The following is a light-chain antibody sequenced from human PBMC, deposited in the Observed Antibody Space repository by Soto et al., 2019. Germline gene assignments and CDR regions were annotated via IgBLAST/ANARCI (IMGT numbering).Light chain of an antibody. J-gene: IGLJ3*02. CDR3: YSYAGRNVWV. Sequence: ALAQPPSASGSPGQSVTISCTGSGSDIGAYNFVSWYQQHPGKAPKLMIFGVTERPSGVPDRFSGSKSGNTASLTVSGLQADDEAIYYCYSYAGRNVWVFGGGTKVTVL. CDR1: GSDIGAYNF. V-gene: IGLV2-8*01. CDR2: GVT.